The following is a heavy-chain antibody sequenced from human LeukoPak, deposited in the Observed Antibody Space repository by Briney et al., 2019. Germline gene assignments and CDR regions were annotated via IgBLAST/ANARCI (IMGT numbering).Heavy chain of an antibody. CDR2: ISGSDGST. Sequence: GGSLRLSCAASGFTFSSYAMSWVRQAPGKGLEWVSAISGSDGSTYYADSVKGRFTISRDNSKNTLYLQMNSLRAEDTAVYYCAKDREYSSSSGDYWGQGTLVTVSS. V-gene: IGHV3-23*01. CDR3: AKDREYSSSSGDY. J-gene: IGHJ4*02. D-gene: IGHD6-6*01. CDR1: GFTFSSYA.